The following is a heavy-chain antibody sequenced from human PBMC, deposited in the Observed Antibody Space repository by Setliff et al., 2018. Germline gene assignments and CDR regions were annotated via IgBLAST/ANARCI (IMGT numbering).Heavy chain of an antibody. CDR1: GYTFINFG. V-gene: IGHV1-18*01. CDR3: SRLVRFCTRTTCQRLSGDDF. Sequence: GASVKVSCKASGYTFINFGISWVRQAPGQGLEWVGWISPYTGNTYYAPRLQDRATLTADTSTNTAYMELRSLISDDTAVYYCSRLVRFCTRTTCQRLSGDDFWGQGALVTVSS. CDR2: ISPYTGNT. J-gene: IGHJ4*02. D-gene: IGHD2-8*01.